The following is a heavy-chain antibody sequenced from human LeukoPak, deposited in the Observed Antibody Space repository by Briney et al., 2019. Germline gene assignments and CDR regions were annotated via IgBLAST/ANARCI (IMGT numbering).Heavy chain of an antibody. V-gene: IGHV3-74*01. J-gene: IGHJ6*03. CDR3: ARGDIVGATVYMDV. CDR2: IKTHGSST. Sequence: GGSLRLSCAASGFSFSSYWMHWVRQAPGKGLVWVSRIKTHGSSTTYADSVKGRFTISRDNAKNTVYLQMNSLRAEDTAVYYCARGDIVGATVYMDVWGKGTTVTVSS. CDR1: GFSFSSYW. D-gene: IGHD1-26*01.